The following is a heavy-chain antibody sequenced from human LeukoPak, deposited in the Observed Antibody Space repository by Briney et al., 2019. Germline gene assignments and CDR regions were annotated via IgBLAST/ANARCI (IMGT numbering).Heavy chain of an antibody. CDR3: ARDSLTMVRGPGGFDY. CDR2: LRQGGSEK. CDR1: GFTFSTFW. V-gene: IGHV3-7*01. J-gene: IGHJ4*02. D-gene: IGHD3-10*01. Sequence: GGSLRLSCAASGFTFSTFWMSWVRQAPGKGLEFVASLRQGGSEKYIVDSMKGRFTISGDIAKNSLYLEINGLRVEDTAVYYCARDSLTMVRGPGGFDYWGQGTLVAVSS.